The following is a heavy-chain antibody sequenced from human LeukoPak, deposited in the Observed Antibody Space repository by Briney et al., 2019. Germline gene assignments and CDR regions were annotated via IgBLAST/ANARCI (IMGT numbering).Heavy chain of an antibody. V-gene: IGHV4-31*03. CDR3: ATRRGNTSGFHGYYFDY. CDR2: IYYSGST. CDR1: GGSVSSGDYY. D-gene: IGHD6-19*01. Sequence: PSETLPLTCTVSGGSVSSGDYYWSWIRQLPGKGLEWIGYIYYSGSTYYNPSLKSRLTISVDTSKNQFSLKLRSVTAADTAVYYCATRRGNTSGFHGYYFDYWGQGTLVTVSS. J-gene: IGHJ4*02.